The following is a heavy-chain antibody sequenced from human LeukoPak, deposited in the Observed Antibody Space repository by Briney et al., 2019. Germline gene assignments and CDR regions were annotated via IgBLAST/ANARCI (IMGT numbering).Heavy chain of an antibody. D-gene: IGHD2-2*01. J-gene: IGHJ4*02. CDR2: ISGSGVTT. V-gene: IGHV3-23*01. Sequence: GGSLRLSCTASGFSFRFYAMSWVRQAPGKGLEWVSLISGSGVTTYYADSVKGRFTISRNNSENTIYLQMDSLRAEDTAVYYCAKDKLPTAMFSYVYWGQGTLVTVSS. CDR3: AKDKLPTAMFSYVY. CDR1: GFSFRFYA.